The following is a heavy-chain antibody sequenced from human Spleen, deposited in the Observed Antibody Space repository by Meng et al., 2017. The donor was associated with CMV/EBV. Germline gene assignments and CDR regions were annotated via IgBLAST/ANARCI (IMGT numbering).Heavy chain of an antibody. J-gene: IGHJ4*02. CDR2: ISGSGYST. CDR1: GFTFSSYE. D-gene: IGHD4-17*01. Sequence: GGSLRLSCAASGFTFSSYEMNWVRQAPGKGLEWVSAISGSGYSTYYTDSVKGRFTISRDNSKNTLYLQMNSLRAEDTAVYYCAKRPRAEYGEGGWGQGTLVTVSS. V-gene: IGHV3-23*01. CDR3: AKRPRAEYGEGG.